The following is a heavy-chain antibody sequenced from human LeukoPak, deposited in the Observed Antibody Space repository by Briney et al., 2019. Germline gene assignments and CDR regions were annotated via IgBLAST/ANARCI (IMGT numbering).Heavy chain of an antibody. CDR1: GFTFSSYW. V-gene: IGHV3-74*01. D-gene: IGHD1-7*01. J-gene: IGHJ3*02. CDR2: INSDGSST. CDR3: ARGGLNFDAFDI. Sequence: PGGSLRLSCAASGFTFSSYWMHWVRQAPGKGLVWVSRINSDGSSTSYADSVKGRFTISRDNAKNTLYLQMNSLRAEDTAVYYCARGGLNFDAFDIWGQGTMVTVSS.